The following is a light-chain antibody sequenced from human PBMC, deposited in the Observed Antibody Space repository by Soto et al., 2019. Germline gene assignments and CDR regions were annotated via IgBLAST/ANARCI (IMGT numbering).Light chain of an antibody. CDR2: DVN. J-gene: IGLJ2*01. CDR3: CSYAGSYTVV. V-gene: IGLV2-11*01. CDR1: SSDVGGYNY. Sequence: QSALTQPRSVSGSPGQSVTISCTGTSSDVGGYNYVSWYQQHPGKAPKLMIYDVNKRPSGVPDRFSGSKSDNTASLTISGLQAEDEADYYCCSYAGSYTVVFGGGTKVTVL.